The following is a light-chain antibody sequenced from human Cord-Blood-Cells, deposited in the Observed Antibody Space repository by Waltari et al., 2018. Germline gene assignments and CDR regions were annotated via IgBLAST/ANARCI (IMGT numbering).Light chain of an antibody. V-gene: IGLV2-23*01. CDR2: EGS. Sequence: QSALTQPASVSGSPGQSITISCTGTSSDVRSYNLLSWYQQHPGKAPKLMIYEGSKRPSVVSNRFSGSKSGNTASLTISGLQAEDEADYYCCSYAGSSTYVFGTGTKVTVL. CDR3: CSYAGSSTYV. J-gene: IGLJ1*01. CDR1: SSDVRSYNL.